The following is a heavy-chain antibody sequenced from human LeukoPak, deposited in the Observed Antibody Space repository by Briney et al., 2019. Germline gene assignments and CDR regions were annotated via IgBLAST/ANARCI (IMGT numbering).Heavy chain of an antibody. J-gene: IGHJ4*02. CDR2: INPNGGET. Sequence: AASVKVSCKASGYTFTDSYIHWVRRAPGQGLEWIGWINPNGGETIYAQKLQGSVTMTRDTSINTAYMELNRLRSDDTAVYFCARTRGHHATMAYFDYWGQGTLVTVSS. CDR1: GYTFTDSY. V-gene: IGHV1-2*02. D-gene: IGHD3-10*01. CDR3: ARTRGHHATMAYFDY.